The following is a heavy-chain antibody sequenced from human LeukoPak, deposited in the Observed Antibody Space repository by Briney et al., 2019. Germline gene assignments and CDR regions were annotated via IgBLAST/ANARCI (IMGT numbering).Heavy chain of an antibody. J-gene: IGHJ4*02. V-gene: IGHV4-59*11. CDR1: GGSISSHY. CDR2: IYYSGST. CDR3: ARGGIYGTDY. D-gene: IGHD3-10*01. Sequence: SETLSLTCTVSGGSISSHYWSWIRQPPGKGLEWIGYIYYSGSTNYNPSLKSRVTISVDTSKNQFSLKLGSVTAADTAVYYCARGGIYGTDYWGQGTLVTVSS.